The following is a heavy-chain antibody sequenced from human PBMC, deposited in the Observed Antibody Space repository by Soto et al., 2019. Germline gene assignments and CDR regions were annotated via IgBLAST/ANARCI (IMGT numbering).Heavy chain of an antibody. V-gene: IGHV1-2*02. CDR3: ARNFYYYGSGRKDYYYGMDV. D-gene: IGHD3-10*01. Sequence: QVQLVQSGAEVKKPGASVKVSCKASGYTFTGYYMHWVRQAPGQGLEWMGWINPNSGGTNYAQKFQGRVTMTRDTSISTAYMELSRLRSDDTAVYYCARNFYYYGSGRKDYYYGMDVWGQGTTVTVSS. J-gene: IGHJ6*02. CDR2: INPNSGGT. CDR1: GYTFTGYY.